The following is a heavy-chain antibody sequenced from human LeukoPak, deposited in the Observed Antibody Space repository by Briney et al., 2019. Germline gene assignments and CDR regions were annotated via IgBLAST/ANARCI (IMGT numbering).Heavy chain of an antibody. J-gene: IGHJ6*02. CDR2: IYYSGST. CDR3: ARANLAYYDFWKDGMDV. Sequence: SETLSLTCTVSGGSISSYYWSWIRKPPGKGLEWIGYIYYSGSTNYNPSLKSRVTISVDTSKNQFSLKLSSVTAADTAVYYCARANLAYYDFWKDGMDVWGQGTTVTVSS. CDR1: GGSISSYY. D-gene: IGHD3-3*01. V-gene: IGHV4-59*01.